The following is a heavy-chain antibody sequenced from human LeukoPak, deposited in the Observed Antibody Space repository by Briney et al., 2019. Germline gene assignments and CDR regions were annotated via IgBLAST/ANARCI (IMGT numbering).Heavy chain of an antibody. V-gene: IGHV1-46*01. D-gene: IGHD3-3*01. Sequence: ASVKVSCRASGYTSTSHYMHWVRQAPGQGLEWMGVINPSAGTTTYPQKLQGRVTMNRDTSTSTVYMELSSLKSEDTAVYYCAAPGASGFVGNFWSGPLDFWGQGTLVTVSS. J-gene: IGHJ4*02. CDR2: INPSAGTT. CDR1: GYTSTSHY. CDR3: AAPGASGFVGNFWSGPLDF.